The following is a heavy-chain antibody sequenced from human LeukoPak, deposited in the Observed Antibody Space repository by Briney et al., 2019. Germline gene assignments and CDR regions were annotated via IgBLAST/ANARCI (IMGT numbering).Heavy chain of an antibody. D-gene: IGHD3-10*01. CDR2: ISTSGSTI. Sequence: GGSLRLSCAASGFTFSSYEMNWVRQAPGKGLDWVSYISTSGSTIYYADSVKGRFTISRDNAKNSLYLQMNSLRAEDTAVYYCTVDGVTMVRGVPLNFDYWGQGTLVTVSS. CDR1: GFTFSSYE. CDR3: TVDGVTMVRGVPLNFDY. V-gene: IGHV3-48*03. J-gene: IGHJ4*02.